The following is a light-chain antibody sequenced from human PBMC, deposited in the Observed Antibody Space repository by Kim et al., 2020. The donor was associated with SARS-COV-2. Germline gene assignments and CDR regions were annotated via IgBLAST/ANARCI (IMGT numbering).Light chain of an antibody. J-gene: IGKJ5*01. Sequence: TSITCRPSQSHLGSDGYNYLDGYLQKPGQSPQLVIYLTSQRASGVPDRFSGSGSGTDFTLKISRVEAADVGSYYCMQALHSPIAFGQGTRLEIK. V-gene: IGKV2-28*01. CDR1: QSHLGSDGYNY. CDR3: MQALHSPIA. CDR2: LTS.